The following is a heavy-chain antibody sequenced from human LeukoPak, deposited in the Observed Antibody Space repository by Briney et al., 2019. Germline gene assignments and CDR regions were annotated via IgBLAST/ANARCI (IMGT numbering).Heavy chain of an antibody. CDR3: ARNGGYHFDY. J-gene: IGHJ4*02. V-gene: IGHV3-66*01. Sequence: PGGSLRLSCAASGFTVSSNYMSWVRQAPGKGLEWVSIIYSGGSTYYADSVKGRFSISKDNSKNTLYLQMNSLRAGDTAVYYCARNGGYHFDYWGQGTLVTVSS. CDR2: IYSGGST. CDR1: GFTVSSNY. D-gene: IGHD3-22*01.